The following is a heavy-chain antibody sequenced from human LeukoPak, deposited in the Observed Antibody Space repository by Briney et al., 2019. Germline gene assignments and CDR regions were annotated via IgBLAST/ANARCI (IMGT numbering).Heavy chain of an antibody. CDR1: LGTFSSYA. J-gene: IGHJ4*02. CDR2: IIPIFGTA. CDR3: ARDGGYDSSGY. D-gene: IGHD3-22*01. V-gene: IGHV1-69*13. Sequence: SVKVSCNASLGTFSSYAISWVRQAPGQGLEWMGGIIPIFGTANYAQKFQGRVTITADESASTAYMELSSLRSEDTAVYYCARDGGYDSSGYWGQGTLVTVSS.